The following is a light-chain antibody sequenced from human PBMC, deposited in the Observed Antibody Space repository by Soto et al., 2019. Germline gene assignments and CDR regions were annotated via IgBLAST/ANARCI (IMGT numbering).Light chain of an antibody. V-gene: IGLV2-8*01. Sequence: QSALTQPPSASGSPGQSVTISCTGTSSDFGGYNYVSWYQQYPGRAPKLMIYEVTKRPSGVPDRFSGSKSGNTASLTVSGLQADDEADYYCSSYAASNNFYFVFGGGTKVTVL. CDR2: EVT. CDR1: SSDFGGYNY. CDR3: SSYAASNNFYFV. J-gene: IGLJ3*02.